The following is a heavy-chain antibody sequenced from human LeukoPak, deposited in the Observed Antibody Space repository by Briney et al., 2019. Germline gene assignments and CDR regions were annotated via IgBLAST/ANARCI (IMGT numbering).Heavy chain of an antibody. CDR2: ISSSSSYI. D-gene: IGHD6-19*01. CDR3: GIKAVARVGGY. Sequence: GGSLRLSCAASGFTFSSYSMNWVRQAPGKGLEWVSSISSSSSYIYYADSVKGRFTISRDNAKNSLYLQMNSLRAQDTDVYYCGIKAVARVGGYWGQGTLVTVSS. V-gene: IGHV3-21*01. CDR1: GFTFSSYS. J-gene: IGHJ4*02.